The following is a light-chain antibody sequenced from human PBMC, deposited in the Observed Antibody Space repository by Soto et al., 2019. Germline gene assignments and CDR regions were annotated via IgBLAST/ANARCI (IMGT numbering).Light chain of an antibody. CDR1: QRVSGW. J-gene: IGKJ1*01. Sequence: DIQMTQSPSTLSASVGDTVTITCRARQRVSGWLARDQQKPGEAPKLLIYDASALPRGVPSRFRGSGSGTKFTLTIASLQPDDFATYYCQQYETFSGTFGPGTKVDI. CDR3: QQYETFSGT. CDR2: DAS. V-gene: IGKV1-5*01.